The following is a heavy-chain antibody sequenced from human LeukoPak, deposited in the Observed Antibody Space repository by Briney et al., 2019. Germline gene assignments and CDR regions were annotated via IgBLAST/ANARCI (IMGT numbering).Heavy chain of an antibody. D-gene: IGHD6-13*01. CDR1: GVSISSGGYS. CDR3: ARGGIAAAGTRAFDI. Sequence: ASETLSLTCAASGVSISSGGYSWSWIRQPPGKGLERIGYIYHSGSTYYNPSLKSRVTISVDRSKNQFSLKLSSVTAADTAVYYCARGGIAAAGTRAFDIWGQGTMVTVSS. J-gene: IGHJ3*02. V-gene: IGHV4-30-2*01. CDR2: IYHSGST.